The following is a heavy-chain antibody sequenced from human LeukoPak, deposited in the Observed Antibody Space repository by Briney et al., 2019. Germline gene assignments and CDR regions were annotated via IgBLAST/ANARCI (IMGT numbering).Heavy chain of an antibody. CDR3: ARTAGSHYYFDY. D-gene: IGHD6-13*01. Sequence: GGSLRLSCTSSQLTFNRYVMAWVRQAPGKGLEWVSAISGSGGSTYYADSVKGRFTISRDNSKNTLYLQMNSLRAEDTAVYYCARTAGSHYYFDYWGQGTLVTVSS. J-gene: IGHJ4*02. CDR1: QLTFNRYV. V-gene: IGHV3-23*01. CDR2: ISGSGGST.